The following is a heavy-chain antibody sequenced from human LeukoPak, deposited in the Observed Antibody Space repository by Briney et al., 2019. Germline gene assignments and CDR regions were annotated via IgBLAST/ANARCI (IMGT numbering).Heavy chain of an antibody. Sequence: PGGSLRLSCSASGFIVSSVSMSWVRQAPGKGLEWVSGIYSGDSTYYADSVKGRFTISRDNSKNTLYLQGSSLRAEDTAVYYCARVRGSNYGFLDYWGQGTLVAVSS. V-gene: IGHV3-53*01. J-gene: IGHJ4*02. CDR1: GFIVSSVS. CDR3: ARVRGSNYGFLDY. CDR2: IYSGDST. D-gene: IGHD3/OR15-3a*01.